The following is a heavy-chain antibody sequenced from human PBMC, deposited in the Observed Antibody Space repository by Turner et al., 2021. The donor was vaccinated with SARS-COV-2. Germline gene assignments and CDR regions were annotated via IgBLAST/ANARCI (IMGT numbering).Heavy chain of an antibody. CDR2: IYYSGST. V-gene: IGHV4-39*01. Sequence: QLQLQESGPGLVKPSETLSLTCPVSGGSIRSSNYYWGWIRQPPGKGLEWIGSIYYSGSTYYNPSLKSRVTISVDTSKNQFSLKLSSVTAADTAVYYCARLLNPGSYYYYYYGMDVWGQGTTVTVSS. CDR1: GGSIRSSNYY. CDR3: ARLLNPGSYYYYYYGMDV. D-gene: IGHD3-10*01. J-gene: IGHJ6*02.